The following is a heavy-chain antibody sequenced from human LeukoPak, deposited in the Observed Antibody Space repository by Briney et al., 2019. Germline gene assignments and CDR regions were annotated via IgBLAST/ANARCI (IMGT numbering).Heavy chain of an antibody. D-gene: IGHD6-13*01. Sequence: GVSLRLSCVASGFTFTSFGMHWVRQAPGKGLEWVAFIQHDGNNVYYADSVKGRFTISRDNSKNTVFLLLNSLRPEDSAMYYCAKDYSSGWYYFDTWGQGTLVTVSS. CDR1: GFTFTSFG. CDR3: AKDYSSGWYYFDT. CDR2: IQHDGNNV. J-gene: IGHJ4*02. V-gene: IGHV3-30*02.